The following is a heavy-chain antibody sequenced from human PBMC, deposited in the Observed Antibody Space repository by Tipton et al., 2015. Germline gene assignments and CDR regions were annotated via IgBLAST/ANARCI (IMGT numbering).Heavy chain of an antibody. Sequence: TLSLTCTVSGGSLTSGTFYWSWIRQPPGKGLEWIGFIYYSGSTKYNLSLQSRVIMSVDTSKNQFSLKLSSVTAADTAVYYCASGLFADYWGQGALVTVSS. D-gene: IGHD3-22*01. CDR3: ASGLFADY. J-gene: IGHJ4*02. CDR2: IYYSGST. V-gene: IGHV4-61*01. CDR1: GGSLTSGTFY.